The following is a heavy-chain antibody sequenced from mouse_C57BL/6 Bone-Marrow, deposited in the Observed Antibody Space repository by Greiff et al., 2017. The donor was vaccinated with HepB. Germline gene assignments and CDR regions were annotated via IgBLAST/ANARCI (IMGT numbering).Heavy chain of an antibody. V-gene: IGHV5-4*01. CDR2: ISDGGSYT. Sequence: DVMLVESGGGLAKPGGSLKLSCAASGFTFSSYAMSWVRQTPEKRLEWVATISDGGSYTYYPDNVKGRFTISRDNAKNNLYLQMSHLKSEDTAMYYCARDRNSNYFDYWGQGTTLTVSS. CDR3: ARDRNSNYFDY. CDR1: GFTFSSYA. D-gene: IGHD2-5*01. J-gene: IGHJ2*01.